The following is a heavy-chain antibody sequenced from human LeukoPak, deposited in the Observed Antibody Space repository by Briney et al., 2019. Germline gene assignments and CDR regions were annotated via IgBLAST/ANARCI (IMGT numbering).Heavy chain of an antibody. Sequence: SETLSLTCTVSGGSISSYYWSWIRQPPGKGLEWIGYIYYSGSTNYNPSLKSRVTISVDTSKNQFSLKLSSVTAADTAVYYCARADFDWLYLFDYWGQGTLVTVSS. D-gene: IGHD3-9*01. CDR2: IYYSGST. J-gene: IGHJ4*02. CDR1: GGSISSYY. CDR3: ARADFDWLYLFDY. V-gene: IGHV4-59*01.